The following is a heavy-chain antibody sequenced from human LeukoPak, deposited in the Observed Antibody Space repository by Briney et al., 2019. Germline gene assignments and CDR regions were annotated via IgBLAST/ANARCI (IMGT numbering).Heavy chain of an antibody. CDR1: GFTFSGVW. CDR2: IQGGGTT. J-gene: IGHJ4*02. CDR3: TTVTHFYL. V-gene: IGHV3-15*01. Sequence: GGSLRLSCAGSGFTFSGVWLSWVRQAPGKGLEWIGRIQGGGTTDYAAPVKGRFTISRDDSKATLYLQMNSLKTEDTAIYYCTTVTHFYLGGQGILVTVSS. D-gene: IGHD2/OR15-2a*01.